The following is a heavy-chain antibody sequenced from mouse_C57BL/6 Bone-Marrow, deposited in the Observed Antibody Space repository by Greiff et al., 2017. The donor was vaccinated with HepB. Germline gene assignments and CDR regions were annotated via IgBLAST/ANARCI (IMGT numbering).Heavy chain of an antibody. V-gene: IGHV5-4*01. D-gene: IGHD2-1*01. J-gene: IGHJ2*01. Sequence: EVQVVESGGGLVKPGGSLKFSCAASGFTFSSYAMSWVRQTPEKRLEWVATISDGGSYTYYPDNVKGRFTITRDNAKNNLYLQMSNLKSEDTAMYYGAVDGVTTVYYFDYWGQGTTLTVSS. CDR2: ISDGGSYT. CDR1: GFTFSSYA. CDR3: AVDGVTTVYYFDY.